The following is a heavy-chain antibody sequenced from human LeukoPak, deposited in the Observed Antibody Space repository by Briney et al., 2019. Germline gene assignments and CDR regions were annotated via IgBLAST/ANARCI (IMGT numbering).Heavy chain of an antibody. CDR3: AGIQLWFEDYFDY. CDR1: GFRFSNYG. V-gene: IGHV3-23*01. J-gene: IGHJ4*02. CDR2: ISGSGGST. Sequence: GGSLRLSCAASGFRFSNYGMHWVRQAPGKGLEWVSAISGSGGSTYYADSVKGRFTISRDNSKNTLYLQMNSLRAEDTAVYYCAGIQLWFEDYFDYWGQGTLVTVSS. D-gene: IGHD5-18*01.